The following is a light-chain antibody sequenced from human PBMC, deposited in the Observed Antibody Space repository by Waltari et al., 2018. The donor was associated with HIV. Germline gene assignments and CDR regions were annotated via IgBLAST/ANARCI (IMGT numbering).Light chain of an antibody. CDR1: SANIGNT. CDR3: AAWDDILSGWV. J-gene: IGLJ3*02. CDR2: RDN. V-gene: IGLV1-47*01. Sequence: QSVLTQPPSASGAPGQRVTISCSGSSANIGNTVYWYQQLPGTAPKVLIYRDNPRASGVPYRFSGARSVTSAALDVSGLRSDDEANYICAAWDDILSGWVFGGGTTLTVL.